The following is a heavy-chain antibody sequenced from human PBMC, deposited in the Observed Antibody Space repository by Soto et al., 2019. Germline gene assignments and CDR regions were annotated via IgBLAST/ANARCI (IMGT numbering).Heavy chain of an antibody. D-gene: IGHD3-22*01. CDR2: IYYSGST. Sequence: KPSETLSLTCTVSGGSISSSSYYWGWIRQHPGKGLEWIGYIYYSGSTYYNPSLKSRVTISVDTSKNQFSLKLSAVTAADTAVYYCARVAHYYDSSCYYFGEDWPSVFDYWGQGTLVPVSS. CDR1: GGSISSSSYY. J-gene: IGHJ4*02. CDR3: ARVAHYYDSSCYYFGEDWPSVFDY. V-gene: IGHV4-31*03.